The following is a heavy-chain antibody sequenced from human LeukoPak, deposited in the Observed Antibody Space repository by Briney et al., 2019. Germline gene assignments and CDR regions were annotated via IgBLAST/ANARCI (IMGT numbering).Heavy chain of an antibody. V-gene: IGHV3-23*01. CDR3: AKGPLSGYYYFDY. CDR1: GFTFSSYA. CDR2: ISDSGGST. J-gene: IGHJ4*02. D-gene: IGHD3-22*01. Sequence: RGSLRLSCAASGFTFSSYAMSWVRQAPGKGLEWVLTISDSGGSTYYADSVKGRFTISRDNSENTLYLQLNSLGAEDTAVYYCAKGPLSGYYYFDYWGQGTLVTVSS.